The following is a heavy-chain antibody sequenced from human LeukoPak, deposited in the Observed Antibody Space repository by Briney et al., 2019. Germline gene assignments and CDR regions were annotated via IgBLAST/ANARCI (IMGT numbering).Heavy chain of an antibody. J-gene: IGHJ4*02. CDR2: IRFDGSNK. CDR3: ARGPPTSRSGAHFDY. CDR1: GFTFSNYG. V-gene: IGHV3-30*02. D-gene: IGHD5-12*01. Sequence: GGSLRLSCAASGFTFSNYGVHWVRQAPGKGLEWVSFIRFDGSNKYYADSVKGRFIISRDDSKNTLYVEMNSLRLDDTAIYYCARGPPTSRSGAHFDYWGRDPWSPSPQ.